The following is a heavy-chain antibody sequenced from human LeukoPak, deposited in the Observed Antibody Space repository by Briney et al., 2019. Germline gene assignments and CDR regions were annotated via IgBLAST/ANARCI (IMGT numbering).Heavy chain of an antibody. D-gene: IGHD1-14*01. Sequence: GGSLRLSCAASGFTFSSYSMNWVRQAPGKGLEWVSVIYSGGSTYYADSVKGRFTISRDNSKNTVYLQMNSLRAEDTAVYYCARGNRPWGQGTLVTVSS. CDR3: ARGNRP. V-gene: IGHV3-53*01. CDR2: IYSGGST. J-gene: IGHJ5*02. CDR1: GFTFSSYS.